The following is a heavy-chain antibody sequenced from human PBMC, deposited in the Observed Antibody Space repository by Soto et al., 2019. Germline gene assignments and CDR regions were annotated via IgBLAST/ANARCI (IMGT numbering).Heavy chain of an antibody. Sequence: GDSLKLSCKGSGYSFTSYWIGWVRQMPGKGLEWMGIIYPGDSDTRYSPSFQGQVTISADKSISTAYLQWSSLKASDTAMYYCPTWGLGGSSSSSGFDYWGQGTLVTVSS. CDR2: IYPGDSDT. V-gene: IGHV5-51*01. CDR1: GYSFTSYW. CDR3: PTWGLGGSSSSSGFDY. J-gene: IGHJ4*02. D-gene: IGHD6-6*01.